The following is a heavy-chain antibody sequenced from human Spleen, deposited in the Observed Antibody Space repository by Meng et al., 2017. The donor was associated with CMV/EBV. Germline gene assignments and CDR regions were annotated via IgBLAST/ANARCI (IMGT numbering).Heavy chain of an antibody. Sequence: GGSLRLSCAASGFTFSYYAMSWVRQAPGRGLEWVSVISGSGDKTYYADSVKGRFTVSRDTSENTLHLQMNSLRAEDTAVYYCARDGSSTIRANYYYYGMDVWGQGTTVTVSS. CDR3: ARDGSSTIRANYYYYGMDV. V-gene: IGHV3-23*01. D-gene: IGHD3-10*01. CDR2: ISGSGDKT. CDR1: GFTFSYYA. J-gene: IGHJ6*02.